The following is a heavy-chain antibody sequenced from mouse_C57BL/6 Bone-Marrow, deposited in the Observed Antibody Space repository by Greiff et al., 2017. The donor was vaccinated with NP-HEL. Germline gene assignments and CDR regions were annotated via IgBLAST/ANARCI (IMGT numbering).Heavy chain of an antibody. D-gene: IGHD2-2*01. V-gene: IGHV2-5*01. CDR1: GFSLTSYG. CDR2: IWRGGST. J-gene: IGHJ1*03. Sequence: VQGVESGPGLVQPSQSLSITCTVSGFSLTSYGVHWVRQSPGKGLEWLGVIWRGGSTDYNAAFMSRLSITKDNSKSQVFFKMNSLQADDTAIYYCAKNGGWLRRYFDVWGTGTTVTVSS. CDR3: AKNGGWLRRYFDV.